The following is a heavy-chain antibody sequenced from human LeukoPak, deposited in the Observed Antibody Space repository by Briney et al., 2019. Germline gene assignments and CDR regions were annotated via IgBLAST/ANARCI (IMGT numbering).Heavy chain of an antibody. CDR3: SRNLLQRGGYYYYYYGMDV. J-gene: IGHJ6*02. V-gene: IGHV4-59*01. CDR1: GGSISSYY. D-gene: IGHD3-10*01. Sequence: SETLSLTCTVSGGSISSYYWSWTRQPPGKGREWIGYIYYSGSTNYNPSLKGRVTISVDPSKNQFSMKLSSVPTADTGVYYRSRNLLQRGGYYYYYYGMDVWGQGTTVTVSS. CDR2: IYYSGST.